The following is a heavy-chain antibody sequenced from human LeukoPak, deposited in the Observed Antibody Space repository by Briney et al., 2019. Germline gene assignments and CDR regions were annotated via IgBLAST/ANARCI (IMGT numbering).Heavy chain of an antibody. J-gene: IGHJ4*02. CDR3: ARPSRSTGPAY. D-gene: IGHD2-2*01. CDR2: ISSTSNTI. Sequence: GGALRLSCAASGFIFSNYSMNWVREAPGKGLEWVSWISSTSNTIYYADSVKGRFTISRDNAKNSLDLQMNSLRDEDTAVYYCARPSRSTGPAYWGQGTLVTVSS. V-gene: IGHV3-48*02. CDR1: GFIFSNYS.